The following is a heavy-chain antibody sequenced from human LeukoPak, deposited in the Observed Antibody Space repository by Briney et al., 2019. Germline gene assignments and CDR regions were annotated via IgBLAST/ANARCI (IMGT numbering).Heavy chain of an antibody. D-gene: IGHD4-23*01. J-gene: IGHJ3*02. CDR3: AKDRRAGGKLGPDAFDI. V-gene: IGHV3-23*01. CDR2: ISGSGGST. CDR1: GFTFSSYA. Sequence: GGSLRLSCAASGFTFSSYAMSWVRQAPGKGLEWVSAISGSGGSTYYADSVKGRFTISRDNSKNTLYLQMNSLRAEDTAVYYCAKDRRAGGKLGPDAFDIWGQGTMVTVSS.